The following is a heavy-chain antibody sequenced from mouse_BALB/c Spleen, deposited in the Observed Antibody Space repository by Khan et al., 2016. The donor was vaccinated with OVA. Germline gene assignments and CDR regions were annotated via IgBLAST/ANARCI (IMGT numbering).Heavy chain of an antibody. Sequence: DVQLVESGGGLVQPGGSRKLSCAASGFTFSSYGMHWVRQAPEKGLEWVAYISGDGSTIYYTDPVKGRFTISRDNPKNTLSLQMTSLMSEDTAMYYCATSYYYGYYFDYWGPGTTLTVSS. CDR3: ATSYYYGYYFDY. D-gene: IGHD1-1*01. CDR1: GFTFSSYG. CDR2: ISGDGSTI. J-gene: IGHJ2*01. V-gene: IGHV5-17*02.